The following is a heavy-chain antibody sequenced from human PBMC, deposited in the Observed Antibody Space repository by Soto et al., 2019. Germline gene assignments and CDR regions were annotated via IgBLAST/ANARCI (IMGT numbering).Heavy chain of an antibody. CDR3: GRLHYGSGNYGQYVGFDY. V-gene: IGHV4-59*08. CDR2: IYYSGST. D-gene: IGHD3-10*01. Sequence: SETLSLTCTVSGGSIASYFWSWIRQPPGKGLEWIGYIYYSGSTNYNPSLKSRVTISVDTSKDQFSLKLRSVSAADTAVYYCGRLHYGSGNYGQYVGFDYWGQGTLVTVSS. CDR1: GGSIASYF. J-gene: IGHJ4*02.